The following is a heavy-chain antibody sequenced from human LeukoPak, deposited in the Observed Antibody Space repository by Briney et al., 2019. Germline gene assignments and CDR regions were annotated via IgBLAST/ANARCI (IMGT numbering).Heavy chain of an antibody. D-gene: IGHD6-25*01. CDR2: IYYSGST. Sequence: AETLSLTCTVSGDSISDYYWTWIRQPPGKGLEWIGNIYYSGSTNYNPSLKSRVTISVDASKNQVSLELSSVTAADTAVYYCARDPSYSSGWFDPWGQGTLVTVSS. CDR1: GDSISDYY. CDR3: ARDPSYSSGWFDP. V-gene: IGHV4-59*01. J-gene: IGHJ5*02.